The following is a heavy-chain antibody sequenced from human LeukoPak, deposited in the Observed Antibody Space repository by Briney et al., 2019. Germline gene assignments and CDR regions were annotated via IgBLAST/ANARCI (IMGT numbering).Heavy chain of an antibody. D-gene: IGHD6-13*01. Sequence: ASVKVSFKASGYTFTSYAISWVRQAPGQGLEWMGWISGHNDDTNYAQRLQGRVTMTTDTSTSTAYMELSSLRSEDTAVYYCARAGVEQQLGVDAFDIRGQGTMVTVS. V-gene: IGHV1-18*01. CDR2: ISGHNDDT. CDR3: ARAGVEQQLGVDAFDI. CDR1: GYTFTSYA. J-gene: IGHJ3*02.